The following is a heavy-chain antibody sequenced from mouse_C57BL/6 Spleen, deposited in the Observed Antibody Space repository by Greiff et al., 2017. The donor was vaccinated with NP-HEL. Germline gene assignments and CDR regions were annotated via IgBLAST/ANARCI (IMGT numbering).Heavy chain of an antibody. Sequence: VKLMESGPELVKPGASVKISCKASGYAFSSSWMNWVKQRPGKGLEWIGRIYPGDGDTNYNGKFKGKATLTADKSSSTAYMQLSSLTSEDSAVYFCARNYEGFDYWGQGTTLTVSS. V-gene: IGHV1-82*01. CDR2: IYPGDGDT. J-gene: IGHJ2*01. CDR1: GYAFSSSW. CDR3: ARNYEGFDY. D-gene: IGHD2-4*01.